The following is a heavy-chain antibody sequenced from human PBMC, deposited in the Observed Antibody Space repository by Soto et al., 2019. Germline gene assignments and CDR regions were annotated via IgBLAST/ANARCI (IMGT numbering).Heavy chain of an antibody. J-gene: IGHJ4*02. CDR3: ARAPTTVTTSYYFDY. CDR1: GFTFSSYA. D-gene: IGHD4-17*01. CDR2: ISYDGSNK. V-gene: IGHV3-30-3*01. Sequence: QVQLVESGGGVVQPGRSLRLSCSASGFTFSSYAMHWVRQAPGKGLEWVAVISYDGSNKYYADSVKGRFTSSRDKSKNTLYMQRNSLRAADMAVYYCARAPTTVTTSYYFDYWGQGTLVTVSS.